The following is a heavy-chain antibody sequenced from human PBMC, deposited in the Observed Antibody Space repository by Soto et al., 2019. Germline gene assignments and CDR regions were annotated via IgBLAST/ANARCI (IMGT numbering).Heavy chain of an antibody. V-gene: IGHV3-48*03. D-gene: IGHD3-16*01. Sequence: DVQLEESGGGLVQPGGSLRLACAGSGFKFSSYEMNWVRQAPGKGLEWLSFILHSGDIIYYADPVKGRFTNSRDNAKHLLYLHMNTLRVEDTAIYYFATRLSVSYGPRFDQWGQGTLVTVSS. CDR1: GFKFSSYE. CDR3: ATRLSVSYGPRFDQ. CDR2: ILHSGDII. J-gene: IGHJ4*02.